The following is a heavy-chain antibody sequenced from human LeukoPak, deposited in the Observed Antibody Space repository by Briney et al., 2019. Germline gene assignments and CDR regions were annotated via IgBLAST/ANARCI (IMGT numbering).Heavy chain of an antibody. Sequence: GGSLRLSCAASGFTFSSYSMNWVRQAPGKGLEWVSYISSSSSTIYYADSVKGRFTISRDNAKNSLYLQMNSLRAEDTAVYYCARGDGSGSFRRPDAFDIWGQGTMVTVSS. CDR3: ARGDGSGSFRRPDAFDI. J-gene: IGHJ3*02. D-gene: IGHD3-10*01. CDR1: GFTFSSYS. V-gene: IGHV3-48*01. CDR2: ISSSSSTI.